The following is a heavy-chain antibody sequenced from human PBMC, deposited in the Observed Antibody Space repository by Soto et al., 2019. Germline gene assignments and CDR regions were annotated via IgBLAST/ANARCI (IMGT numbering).Heavy chain of an antibody. CDR2: ISLYSDGT. CDR1: GYTFSNYG. V-gene: IGHV1-18*01. D-gene: IGHD2-2*01. J-gene: IGHJ5*02. Sequence: ASVKVSCKTSGYTFSNYGITRVRQAPGQPLEWLGWISLYSDGTNYAQKFQGRVSMTTDTSTTTAYMELRSLRSDDTALYYCARVVPGAEAWFGPWGQGTLVTVSS. CDR3: ARVVPGAEAWFGP.